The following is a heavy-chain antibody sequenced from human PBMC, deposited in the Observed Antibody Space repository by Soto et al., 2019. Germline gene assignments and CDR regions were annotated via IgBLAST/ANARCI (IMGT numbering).Heavy chain of an antibody. D-gene: IGHD5-12*01. CDR1: GFTFSSYA. CDR2: ISYDGSNK. J-gene: IGHJ6*02. Sequence: GGSLRLSCAASGFTFSSYAMHWVRQAPGKGLEWVAVISYDGSNKYYADSVKGRFTISRDNSKNTLYLQMNSLRAEDTAVYYCARLRGSSGSTPLYCYYGMAVWGQGTTVTVSS. V-gene: IGHV3-30-3*01. CDR3: ARLRGSSGSTPLYCYYGMAV.